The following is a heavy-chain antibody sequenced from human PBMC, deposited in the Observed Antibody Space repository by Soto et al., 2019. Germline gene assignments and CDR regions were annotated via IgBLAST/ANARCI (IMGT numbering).Heavy chain of an antibody. Sequence: GGSLRLSCAASGFTFSSYAMSWVRQAPGKGLEWVSAISGSGGSTYYADSVKGRFTISRDNSKNTLYLQMNSLRAEDTAVYYCAKDRGHGYNWLYYGMDVWGQGTTVTV. CDR1: GFTFSSYA. CDR2: ISGSGGST. D-gene: IGHD5-12*01. V-gene: IGHV3-23*01. CDR3: AKDRGHGYNWLYYGMDV. J-gene: IGHJ6*02.